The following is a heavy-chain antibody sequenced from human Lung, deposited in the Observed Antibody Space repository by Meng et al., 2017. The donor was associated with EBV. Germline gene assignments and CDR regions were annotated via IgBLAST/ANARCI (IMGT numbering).Heavy chain of an antibody. CDR1: GGSISTSGYY. D-gene: IGHD6-19*01. Sequence: HPRRQGSGPGLVKPSEALSLTCSVSGGSISTSGYYWGWIRQPPGKGLEWIGSIGHSGITYYTPSLKSRVTVSIDTSKSQFSLKLTSVTAADTAVYYCVRSSGWVRTGFDPWGQGTLVTVSS. V-gene: IGHV4-39*01. CDR3: VRSSGWVRTGFDP. J-gene: IGHJ5*02. CDR2: IGHSGIT.